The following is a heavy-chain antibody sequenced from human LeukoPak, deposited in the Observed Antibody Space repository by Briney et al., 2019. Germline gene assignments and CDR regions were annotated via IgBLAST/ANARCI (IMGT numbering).Heavy chain of an antibody. CDR3: ARAIRFLEWLWSLDY. V-gene: IGHV1-69*13. J-gene: IGHJ4*02. Sequence: GASVKVSCKASGGTFSSYAISWVRQAPGQGLEWMGGIIPIFGTANYAQKFQGRVTITADESTSTAYMELSSLRPEDTAVYYCARAIRFLEWLWSLDYWGQGTLVTVSS. D-gene: IGHD3-3*01. CDR1: GGTFSSYA. CDR2: IIPIFGTA.